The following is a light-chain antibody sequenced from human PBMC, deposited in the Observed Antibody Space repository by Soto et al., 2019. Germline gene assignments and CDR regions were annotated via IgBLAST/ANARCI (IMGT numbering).Light chain of an antibody. V-gene: IGLV2-14*01. Sequence: QSALTQPASVSGSPGQSITISCTGTSGDVGGYNYLSWYQQHPGKAPKLMIYDVSNRPSGVSNPFSGSKSGNTASLTISGLQAEDEADYYCSSYTSSSTVVFGGGTKLTVL. CDR1: SGDVGGYNY. J-gene: IGLJ2*01. CDR2: DVS. CDR3: SSYTSSSTVV.